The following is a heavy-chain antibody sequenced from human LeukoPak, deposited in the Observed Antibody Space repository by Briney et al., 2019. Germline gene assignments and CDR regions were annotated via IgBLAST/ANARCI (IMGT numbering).Heavy chain of an antibody. Sequence: GGSLRLSCAASGFTFNNYAMSWVRQAPGKGLEWISSISGSGANTYYADSVKGRFTISRDTSKNTLYLQMNSLRVEDTGVYYCARQDMVRGVTMYYFDYWGQGTLVTVSS. V-gene: IGHV3-23*01. D-gene: IGHD3-10*01. CDR3: ARQDMVRGVTMYYFDY. CDR2: ISGSGANT. CDR1: GFTFNNYA. J-gene: IGHJ4*02.